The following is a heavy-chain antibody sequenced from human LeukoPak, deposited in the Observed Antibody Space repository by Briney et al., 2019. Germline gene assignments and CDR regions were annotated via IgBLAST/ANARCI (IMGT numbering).Heavy chain of an antibody. Sequence: GGSLRLSCAASGFTFSSYAMSWVRQAPGKGLEWVSAISGSGGSTYYADSVKGRFTISRDNSKNTLYLQMNSLRAEDTAVCYCAKDRSSSWPTGRYYYGMDVWGQGTTVTVSS. CDR2: ISGSGGST. D-gene: IGHD6-13*01. V-gene: IGHV3-23*01. CDR3: AKDRSSSWPTGRYYYGMDV. CDR1: GFTFSSYA. J-gene: IGHJ6*02.